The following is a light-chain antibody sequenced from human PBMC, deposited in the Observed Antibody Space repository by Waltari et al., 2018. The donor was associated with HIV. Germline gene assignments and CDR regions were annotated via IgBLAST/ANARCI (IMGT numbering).Light chain of an antibody. V-gene: IGLV2-14*01. CDR1: SSDVGGYKY. CDR3: SSYTSSSTYV. J-gene: IGLJ1*01. Sequence: QSALAPPASVSGSPGKSITISCTGTSSDVGGYKYVSWYQQHPGKAPKLMIYEVSNRPSGVSNRFSGSKSGNTASLTISGLQAEDEADYYCSSYTSSSTYVFGTGTKVTVL. CDR2: EVS.